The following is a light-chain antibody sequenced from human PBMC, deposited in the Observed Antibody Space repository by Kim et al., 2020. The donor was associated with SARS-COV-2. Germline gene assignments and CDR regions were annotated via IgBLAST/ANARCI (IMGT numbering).Light chain of an antibody. CDR2: AAS. Sequence: ASVGDRVSITCRASQSIANDLAWFQQKPGKAPKRLIYAASSLESGVSSRFSASGSGTEFTLTIISLQPEDFATYYCQQHNSYPWTFGPGTKVDIK. J-gene: IGKJ1*01. CDR3: QQHNSYPWT. V-gene: IGKV1-17*03. CDR1: QSIAND.